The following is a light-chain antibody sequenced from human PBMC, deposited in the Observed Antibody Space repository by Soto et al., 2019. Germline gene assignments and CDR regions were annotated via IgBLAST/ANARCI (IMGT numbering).Light chain of an antibody. CDR3: LQDYNYPWT. J-gene: IGKJ1*01. CDR2: AAS. Sequence: AIQLTQSPSSLSASVGDRVTITCRASQGIRNDLGWYQEKPGKAPKLLIHAASTLESGVPSRFSGSGSGTDFTLTISSLQPEDFATYYCLQDYNYPWTCGQGTKVDIK. CDR1: QGIRND. V-gene: IGKV1-6*01.